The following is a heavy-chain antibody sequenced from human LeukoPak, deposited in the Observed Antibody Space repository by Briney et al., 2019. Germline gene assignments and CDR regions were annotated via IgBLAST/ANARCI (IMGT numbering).Heavy chain of an antibody. CDR3: SRSDGASDFCL. V-gene: IGHV6-1*01. Sequence: SPTLSLTCAISGDSVSSNRASWTWLRQSPSRGLEWLGRTYYRSKWYNDYVVSPKSRISINPGTSKNQFSLQLNSVTPAVTAVYFCSRSDGASDFCLWGQGTLVTVSS. J-gene: IGHJ4*02. D-gene: IGHD5-24*01. CDR1: GDSVSSNRAS. CDR2: TYYRSKWYN.